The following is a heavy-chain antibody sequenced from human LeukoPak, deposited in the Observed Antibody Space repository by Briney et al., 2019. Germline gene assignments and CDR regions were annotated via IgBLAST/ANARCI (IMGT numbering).Heavy chain of an antibody. CDR3: ARLGGATSPFGY. CDR2: IYHSGNT. Sequence: SQTLSLTCAVSGGSISSGGYSWSWLRQPPGKGLEWIGYIYHSGNTNYNPSLKSRVTISVDTSKNQFSLNLSSVTAADTAIYYCARLGGATSPFGYWGQGTLVTVSS. V-gene: IGHV4-30-2*01. D-gene: IGHD1-26*01. J-gene: IGHJ4*02. CDR1: GGSISSGGYS.